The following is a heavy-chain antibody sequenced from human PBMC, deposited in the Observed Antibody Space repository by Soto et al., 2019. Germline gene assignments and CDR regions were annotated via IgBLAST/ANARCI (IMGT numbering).Heavy chain of an antibody. Sequence: PGGSLRLSCAASGFTFSSYSMNWVRQAPGKGLEWVSSIRGSSSYIYYADSVRGRFTVSRDNAKNSLYLQMNSLRAEGTAVYYCARDYDFWNGEPGYFDYWGQGNLVTVSS. J-gene: IGHJ4*02. D-gene: IGHD3-3*01. CDR3: ARDYDFWNGEPGYFDY. CDR2: IRGSSSYI. V-gene: IGHV3-21*01. CDR1: GFTFSSYS.